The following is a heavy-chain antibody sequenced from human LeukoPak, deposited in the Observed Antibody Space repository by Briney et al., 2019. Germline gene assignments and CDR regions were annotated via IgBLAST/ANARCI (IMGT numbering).Heavy chain of an antibody. V-gene: IGHV3-64*01. CDR3: ARVKGVQWLRFECYFDY. Sequence: GGSLRLSCAASGFTFSSYAMHWVRQAPGKGLEYVSAISSNGGSTYYANSVKGRFTISRDNSKNTLYLQMGSLRAEDMAVYYCARVKGVQWLRFECYFDYWGQGTLVTVSS. CDR2: ISSNGGST. D-gene: IGHD5-12*01. J-gene: IGHJ4*02. CDR1: GFTFSSYA.